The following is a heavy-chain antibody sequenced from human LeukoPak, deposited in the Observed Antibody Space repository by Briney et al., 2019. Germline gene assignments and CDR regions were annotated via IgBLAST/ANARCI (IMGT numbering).Heavy chain of an antibody. CDR2: IYYSGST. V-gene: IGHV4-39*07. Sequence: SETLSLTCSVSGDSIASTIYYWGWIPQPPGKGLEWFGNIYYSGSTYSTPSIKRRVIISIDTSKNQFSLKVAAVTAADTAVYYCARAGHDISDYDFQDWGQGSLVTVS. D-gene: IGHD4/OR15-4a*01. CDR3: ARAGHDISDYDFQD. J-gene: IGHJ1*01. CDR1: GDSIASTIYY.